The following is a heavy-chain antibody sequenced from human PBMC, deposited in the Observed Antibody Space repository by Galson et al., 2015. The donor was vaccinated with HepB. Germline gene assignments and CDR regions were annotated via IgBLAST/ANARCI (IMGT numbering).Heavy chain of an antibody. V-gene: IGHV1-18*01. J-gene: IGHJ6*02. CDR1: GYTFTSYG. CDR3: AREGHTYYYDSSGYYRNHYYYYGMDV. Sequence: QSGAEVKKPGASVKVSCKASGYTFTSYGISWVRQAPGQGLEWMGWISAYNGNTNYAQKLQGRVTMTTDTSTSTAYMELRSLRSDDTAVYYCAREGHTYYYDSSGYYRNHYYYYGMDVWGQGTTVTVSS. D-gene: IGHD3-22*01. CDR2: ISAYNGNT.